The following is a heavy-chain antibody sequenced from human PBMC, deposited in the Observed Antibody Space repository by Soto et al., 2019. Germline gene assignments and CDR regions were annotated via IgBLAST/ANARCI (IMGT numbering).Heavy chain of an antibody. Sequence: EVQLLESGGGLVQPGGSLRLSCAASGFAFSSFALNWVRQAPGKGLDWVSVISDSGATTYYSDSVKGRFTISRDNSKNMLYLEMNSLRANDTAIYYCAQDKGVRGATSLRYWGPGTLVTVSS. CDR3: AQDKGVRGATSLRY. V-gene: IGHV3-23*01. J-gene: IGHJ4*02. CDR2: ISDSGATT. D-gene: IGHD3-10*01. CDR1: GFAFSSFA.